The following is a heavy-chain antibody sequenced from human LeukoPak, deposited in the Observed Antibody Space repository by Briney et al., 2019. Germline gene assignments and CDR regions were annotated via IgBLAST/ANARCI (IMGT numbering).Heavy chain of an antibody. Sequence: SETLSLTCTVSGGSISSGSYYWSWIRQPAGKGLEWIGYIYYSGSTNYNPSLKSRVTISVDTSKNQFSLKLSSVTAADTAVYYCASTSEGYCSGGSCYATPYFDYWGQGTLVTVSS. D-gene: IGHD2-15*01. J-gene: IGHJ4*02. V-gene: IGHV4-61*10. CDR1: GGSISSGSYY. CDR3: ASTSEGYCSGGSCYATPYFDY. CDR2: IYYSGST.